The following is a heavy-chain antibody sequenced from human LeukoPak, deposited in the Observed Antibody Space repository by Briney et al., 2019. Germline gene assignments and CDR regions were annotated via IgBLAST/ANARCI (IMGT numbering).Heavy chain of an antibody. Sequence: GRSLRLSCAASGLTFDEYTMHWVRQGPGKGLEWVSLISRNGGTTKYADSVKGRFIISRDNSKNSLYLQMHSLRAEDTALYYCAKDYDSSGYLGHGYMDVWGKGTTVTVSS. V-gene: IGHV3-43*01. CDR3: AKDYDSSGYLGHGYMDV. CDR2: ISRNGGTT. CDR1: GLTFDEYT. J-gene: IGHJ6*03. D-gene: IGHD3-22*01.